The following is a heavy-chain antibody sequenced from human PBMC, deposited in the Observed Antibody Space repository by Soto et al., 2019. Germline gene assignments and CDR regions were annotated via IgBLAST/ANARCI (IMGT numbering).Heavy chain of an antibody. D-gene: IGHD5-18*01. CDR1: VGSISSGIYY. Sequence: SETLSLTCTVSVGSISSGIYYWGWIRQPPGKGLEWIGSVYYSGFTYYKPSLKSRVTISVDTSKNQFSLNLRSVTAADTAVYYCARGRGYSSWGQGTLVTVSS. CDR2: VYYSGFT. CDR3: ARGRGYSS. J-gene: IGHJ1*01. V-gene: IGHV4-39*07.